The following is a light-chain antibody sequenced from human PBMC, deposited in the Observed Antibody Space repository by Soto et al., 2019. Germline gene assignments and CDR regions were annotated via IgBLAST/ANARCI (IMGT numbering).Light chain of an antibody. CDR2: DVI. CDR1: SSDVGGYNY. CDR3: CSLVSSSTRV. V-gene: IGLV2-14*01. J-gene: IGLJ2*01. Sequence: QYALTQPASVSGSPGQSITISCTGTSSDVGGYNYVSWYQQHPGKAPKLMIYDVINRPSGVSNRFSGSKSGNTASLTISWLPAEDEADYYCCSLVSSSTRVFGGGTKQTVL.